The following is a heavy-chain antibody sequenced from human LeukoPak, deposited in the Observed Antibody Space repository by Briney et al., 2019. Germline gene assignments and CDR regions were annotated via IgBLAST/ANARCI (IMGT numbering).Heavy chain of an antibody. V-gene: IGHV1-2*02. D-gene: IGHD5-12*01. CDR3: AKKVRGPSHPLDF. CDR1: GYTFTGYA. Sequence: ASVKVSCKASGYTFTGYATHWVRQAPGQGLEWMGWINPEKRDTGYAHKFQGRVTMTSDTSISTAYMELSSLRSDDTAVYYCAKKVRGPSHPLDFWGQGTLVTVSS. CDR2: INPEKRDT. J-gene: IGHJ4*02.